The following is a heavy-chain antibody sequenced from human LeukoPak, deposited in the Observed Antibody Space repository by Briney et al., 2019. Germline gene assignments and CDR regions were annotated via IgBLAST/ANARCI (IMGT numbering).Heavy chain of an antibody. D-gene: IGHD6-19*01. CDR1: GFIFRSHG. Sequence: GGSLRLSCTASGFIFRSHGMHWVRQAPGKGLEWMTFIRYDGNDKYYADSVKGRFTISRDNSKNTLYLQMSSLKAEDTAVYYCAKDISTGWSTDYWGQGTLVTVSS. J-gene: IGHJ4*02. V-gene: IGHV3-30*02. CDR3: AKDISTGWSTDY. CDR2: IRYDGNDK.